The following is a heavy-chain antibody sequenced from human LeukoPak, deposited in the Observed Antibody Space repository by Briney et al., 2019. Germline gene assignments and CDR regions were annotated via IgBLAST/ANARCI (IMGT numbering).Heavy chain of an antibody. V-gene: IGHV3-21*01. CDR2: ISSSSSYI. D-gene: IGHD3-9*01. J-gene: IGHJ4*02. CDR1: GFTFSSYS. CDR3: AREETYYDILTGCYYYFDY. Sequence: PGGSLRLSCAASGFTFSSYSMDWVRQAPGKGLEWVSSISSSSSYIYYADSVKGRFTISRDNAKNSLYLQMNSLRAEDTAVYYCAREETYYDILTGCYYYFDYWGQGTLVTVSS.